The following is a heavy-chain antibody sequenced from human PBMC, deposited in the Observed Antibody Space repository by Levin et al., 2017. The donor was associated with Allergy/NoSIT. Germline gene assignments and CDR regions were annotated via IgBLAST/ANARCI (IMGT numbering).Heavy chain of an antibody. CDR3: ARGGCDRTSCLDH. V-gene: IGHV3-74*01. Sequence: GESLKISCTASAFTFRNYYMHWVRQAPGMGLVWVSNILNDGTTNYADSVKGRFTISRDNAKDTLYLQMNSLGEEDTAVYFCARGGCDRTSCLDHWGQGILVTVSS. D-gene: IGHD2-2*01. CDR2: ILNDGTT. CDR1: AFTFRNYY. J-gene: IGHJ4*02.